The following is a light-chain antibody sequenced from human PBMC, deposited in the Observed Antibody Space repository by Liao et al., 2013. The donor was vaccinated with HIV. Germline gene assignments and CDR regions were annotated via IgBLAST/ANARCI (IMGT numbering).Light chain of an antibody. CDR1: NIGDKS. J-gene: IGLJ1*01. CDR2: YDK. Sequence: SYVLTQPPSVSVAPGKTATITCGGDNIGDKSVHWYLQRPGQAPLLVMYYDKDRPSGIPERFSGSNSGNTATLTISRAEAGDEADYFCQVWDSTSDHSFVFGAGTKVTVL. V-gene: IGLV3-21*01. CDR3: QVWDSTSDHSFV.